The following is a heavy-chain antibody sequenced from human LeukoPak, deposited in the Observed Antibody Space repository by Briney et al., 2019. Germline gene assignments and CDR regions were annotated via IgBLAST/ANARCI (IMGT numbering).Heavy chain of an antibody. CDR1: GITFSSYE. J-gene: IGHJ4*02. V-gene: IGHV3-48*03. CDR3: ARGELSGYEAGY. D-gene: IGHD5-12*01. CDR2: IDSSGNII. Sequence: GGSLRLSCAASGITFSSYEMNWVRQAPGKGLEWVSYIDSSGNIIHYADSVKGRFTISRDNAKNSLYLQMNSLRAEDTAVYYCARGELSGYEAGYWGQGTLVTVSS.